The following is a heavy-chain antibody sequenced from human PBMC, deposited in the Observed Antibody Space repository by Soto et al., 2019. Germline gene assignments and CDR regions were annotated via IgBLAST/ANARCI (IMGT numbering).Heavy chain of an antibody. CDR3: AKDRTRYYFDY. CDR2: ISYDGSNK. CDR1: GFTFSSYG. Sequence: PGGSLRLSCAASGFTFSSYGMHWVRQAPGKGLEWVAVISYDGSNKYYADSVKGRFTISRDNSKNTLYLQMNSLRAEDTAVHYCAKDRTRYYFDYWGQGTLVTVSS. J-gene: IGHJ4*02. V-gene: IGHV3-30*18.